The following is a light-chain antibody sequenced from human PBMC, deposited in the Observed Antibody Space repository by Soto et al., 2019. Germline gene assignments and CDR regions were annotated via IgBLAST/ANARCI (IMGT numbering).Light chain of an antibody. V-gene: IGKV3-20*01. CDR1: QTVSNNY. J-gene: IGKJ3*01. CDR2: GAS. CDR3: HHYDTSPIFT. Sequence: EIVLTQSPGTLSLSPGERVTLSCRASQTVSNNYLAWYQQKPGQAPRLIIYGASNRATGIPDRFNGRGSGTDFTLTISRLEPEDFATYYCHHYDTSPIFTFGPGTKVDI.